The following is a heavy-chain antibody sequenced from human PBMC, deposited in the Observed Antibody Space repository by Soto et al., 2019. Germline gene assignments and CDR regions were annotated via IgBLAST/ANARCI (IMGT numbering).Heavy chain of an antibody. Sequence: PGGSLRLSCAASGFTFSDYYMSWIRQAPGKGLEWVSYISSSGSTIYHADSVKGRFTISRDNAKNSLYLQMNSLRAADTAVYYCARERGYSYGSNWFDPWGQGTLVTVSS. V-gene: IGHV3-11*01. D-gene: IGHD5-18*01. CDR2: ISSSGSTI. J-gene: IGHJ5*02. CDR1: GFTFSDYY. CDR3: ARERGYSYGSNWFDP.